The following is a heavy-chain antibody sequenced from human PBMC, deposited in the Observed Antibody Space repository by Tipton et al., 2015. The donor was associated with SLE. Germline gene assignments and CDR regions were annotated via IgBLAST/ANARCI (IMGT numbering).Heavy chain of an antibody. CDR2: IYYSGST. CDR3: ATKTGWYFDL. CDR1: GASISGNY. Sequence: TLSLICTVSGASISGNYWSWIRQTPGEGLEWVGQIYYSGSTNYNPSLKSRVTISIDTSKNQFSLKLTSVTAADTAVYYCATKTGWYFDLWGRGTLVTVSS. J-gene: IGHJ2*01. V-gene: IGHV4-59*01. D-gene: IGHD7-27*01.